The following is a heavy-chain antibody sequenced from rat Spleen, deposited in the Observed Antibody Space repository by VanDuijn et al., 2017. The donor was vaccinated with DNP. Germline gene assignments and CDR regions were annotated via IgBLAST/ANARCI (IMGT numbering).Heavy chain of an antibody. J-gene: IGHJ2*01. Sequence: QVQLTESGPGLVQPSETLSLTCTVSGFSLTGYSVYWVRQPSGRGLEWMGRMRYNGDTSYNSALKSRLSISRDTSKSQVLLQMNSLQTEDTAMYFCARYGGNSGYFDFWGQGVLVTVSS. CDR2: MRYNGDT. CDR1: GFSLTGYS. D-gene: IGHD4-4*01. CDR3: ARYGGNSGYFDF. V-gene: IGHV2-8*01.